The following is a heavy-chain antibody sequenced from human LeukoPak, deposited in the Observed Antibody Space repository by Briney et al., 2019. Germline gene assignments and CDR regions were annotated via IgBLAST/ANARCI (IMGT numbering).Heavy chain of an antibody. CDR3: ARDLTSEWELLN. CDR2: IKTDGSST. D-gene: IGHD1-26*01. CDR1: GFTFSSYS. V-gene: IGHV3-74*01. J-gene: IGHJ4*02. Sequence: PGGSLRLSCAASGFTFSSYSMNWVRQAPGKGPVWVSRIKTDGSSTSYADSVKGRFTISRDNAKNTLYLQMNSLRAEDTAVYYCARDLTSEWELLNWGQGTLVTVSS.